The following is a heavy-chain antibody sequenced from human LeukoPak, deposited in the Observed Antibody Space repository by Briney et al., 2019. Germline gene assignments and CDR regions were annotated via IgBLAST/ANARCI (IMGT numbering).Heavy chain of an antibody. V-gene: IGHV5-10-1*01. Sequence: GESLKISCKGSGYSFTSHWISWVRQMPGKGLEWMGRIDPSDSYTNYSPSFQGHVTISADKSISTAYLQWSSLKASDTAMYYCARRWYCSSTSCYRFDPWGQGTLVTVSS. CDR2: IDPSDSYT. J-gene: IGHJ5*02. D-gene: IGHD2-2*02. CDR1: GYSFTSHW. CDR3: ARRWYCSSTSCYRFDP.